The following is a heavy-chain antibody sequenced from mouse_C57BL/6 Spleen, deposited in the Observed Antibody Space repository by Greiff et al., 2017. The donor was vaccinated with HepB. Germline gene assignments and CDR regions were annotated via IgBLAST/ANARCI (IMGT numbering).Heavy chain of an antibody. J-gene: IGHJ4*01. CDR2: IWSDGST. CDR1: GFSLTSYS. V-gene: IGHV2-6*03. CDR3: ARSDGYPYAMDY. Sequence: QVQLKQSGPGLVAPSQSLSITCTVSGFSLTSYSVHWVRQPPGKGLEWLVVIWSDGSTTYNSALKSRLSISKDNSKSQVFLKMNSLQTDDTAMYYCARSDGYPYAMDYWGQGTSVTVSS. D-gene: IGHD2-3*01.